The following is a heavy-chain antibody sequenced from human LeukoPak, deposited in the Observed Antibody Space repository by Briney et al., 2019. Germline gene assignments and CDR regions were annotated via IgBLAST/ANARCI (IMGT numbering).Heavy chain of an antibody. CDR2: ITPTSGGT. J-gene: IGHJ4*02. Sequence: ASVTVSCTASGGTFSSYAISWVRQAPGQGLEWMGQITPTSGGTNYAQKFQGRVTMTRDTSITTAYMELSRLTPDDTAVYYCTRGGADYWGQGTLVTVSS. V-gene: IGHV1-2*06. CDR3: TRGGADY. D-gene: IGHD1-26*01. CDR1: GGTFSSYA.